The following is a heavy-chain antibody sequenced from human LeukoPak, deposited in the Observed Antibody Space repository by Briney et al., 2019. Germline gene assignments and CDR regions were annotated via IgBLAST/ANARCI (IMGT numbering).Heavy chain of an antibody. V-gene: IGHV3-7*04. D-gene: IGHD4-17*01. CDR1: GFTFSSYW. CDR2: INQDGSEK. J-gene: IGHJ4*02. CDR3: AREYGDFGFDY. Sequence: GGSLRLSCAASGFTFSSYWMSWVRQAPGKGLQWVANINQDGSEKYYVDSVKGRFTISRDNAKNSLYPQMNSLRAEDTAVYYCAREYGDFGFDYWGQGTLVTVSS.